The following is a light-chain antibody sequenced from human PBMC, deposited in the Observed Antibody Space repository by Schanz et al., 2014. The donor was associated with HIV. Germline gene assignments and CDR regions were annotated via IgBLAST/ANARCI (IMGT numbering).Light chain of an antibody. CDR3: SSYTSSSTLYVV. J-gene: IGLJ2*01. V-gene: IGLV2-14*03. CDR2: DVR. Sequence: QSALTQPASVSGSPGQSITISCSGTSSDIGGSDYVSWYQQHPGRAPKVLIYDVRDRPSGVSNRFSGSKSGNTASLTISGLQAEDEADYYCSSYTSSSTLYVVFGGGTKLTVL. CDR1: SSDIGGSDY.